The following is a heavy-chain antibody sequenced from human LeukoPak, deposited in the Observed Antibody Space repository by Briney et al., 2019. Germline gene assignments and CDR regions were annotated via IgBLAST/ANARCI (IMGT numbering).Heavy chain of an antibody. V-gene: IGHV4-59*01. CDR3: ARTDCSGGSCDWFDP. CDR2: IYYSGST. D-gene: IGHD2-15*01. Sequence: SETLSLTCTVSGGSISSYYWSWIRQPPGKGLEWIGYIYYSGSTNYNPSLKSRVTISVDTSKNQFSLKLSSVTAADTAVYYCARTDCSGGSCDWFDPWGQGTLVTVSS. J-gene: IGHJ5*02. CDR1: GGSISSYY.